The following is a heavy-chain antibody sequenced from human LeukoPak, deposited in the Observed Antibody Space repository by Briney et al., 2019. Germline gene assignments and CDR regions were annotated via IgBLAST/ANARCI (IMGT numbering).Heavy chain of an antibody. J-gene: IGHJ4*02. Sequence: GGSLRLSCAASGFAVSNNYMSWVRQAPGKGLEWVSAISGGGDSTYSAGSVQGRFTISRDNSENTLYLQMNSLRAEDTAVYYCATTPLMDCTDGVCYHFDYWGQGTLVTVSS. D-gene: IGHD2-8*01. CDR1: GFAVSNNY. V-gene: IGHV3-23*01. CDR3: ATTPLMDCTDGVCYHFDY. CDR2: ISGGGDST.